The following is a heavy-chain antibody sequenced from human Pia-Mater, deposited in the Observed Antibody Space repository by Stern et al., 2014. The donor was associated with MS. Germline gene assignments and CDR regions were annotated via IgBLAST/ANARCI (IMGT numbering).Heavy chain of an antibody. CDR3: ARGDSSSPLEY. CDR2: IWYDGSNK. V-gene: IGHV3-33*01. CDR1: GFTFSSYG. Sequence: QLVESGGGVVQPGRSLRLSCAAAGFTFSSYGMHWVRQTPGKGLGGVAVIWYDGSNKYYADSVKGRFTISRDNSENTLYLQMNSLRAEDTAVYYCARGDSSSPLEYWGQGTLVTVSS. J-gene: IGHJ4*02. D-gene: IGHD6-6*01.